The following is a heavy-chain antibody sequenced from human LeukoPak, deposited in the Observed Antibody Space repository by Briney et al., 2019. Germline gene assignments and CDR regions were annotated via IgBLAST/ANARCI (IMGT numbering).Heavy chain of an antibody. CDR1: GFTFSNYA. D-gene: IGHD1-1*01. CDR3: ARDPYNWKHRSNWYFDL. J-gene: IGHJ2*01. V-gene: IGHV3-23*01. Sequence: PGGSLRLSCAASGFTFSNYAMSWVRQAPGKGLEWVSAISGSGHSTYYADSGKGRFTISRDNSDNTLYLQMNSLRAEDTAVYYCARDPYNWKHRSNWYFDLWGRGTLVTVSS. CDR2: ISGSGHST.